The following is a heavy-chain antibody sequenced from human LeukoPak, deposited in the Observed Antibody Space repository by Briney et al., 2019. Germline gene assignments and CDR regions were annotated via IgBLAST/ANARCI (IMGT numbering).Heavy chain of an antibody. CDR2: ITSGFTP. V-gene: IGHV3-23*01. Sequence: PGGSLRLSCAASGLTFSDYAMSWFRQAPGKGLEWVSGITSGFTPHYADSMKGRFTISRDNSKNTFHLQLNSLRAEDTAVYYCAKDYSDSRVADVFFEYWGQGTLVTVSS. CDR1: GLTFSDYA. D-gene: IGHD2-15*01. CDR3: AKDYSDSRVADVFFEY. J-gene: IGHJ4*02.